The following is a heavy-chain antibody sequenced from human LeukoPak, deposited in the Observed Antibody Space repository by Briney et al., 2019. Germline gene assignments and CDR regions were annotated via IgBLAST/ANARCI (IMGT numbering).Heavy chain of an antibody. CDR2: ISGSGGGT. CDR3: AKDQNWDDAFDI. D-gene: IGHD7-27*01. J-gene: IGHJ3*02. Sequence: GGSLRLSCAASGFTFSIYAMSWVRQAPGKGLEWVSAISGSGGGTYYADSVKGRFTISRDNSKNTLYLQMNSLRAEDTAVYYCAKDQNWDDAFDIWGQGTMVTVSS. CDR1: GFTFSIYA. V-gene: IGHV3-23*01.